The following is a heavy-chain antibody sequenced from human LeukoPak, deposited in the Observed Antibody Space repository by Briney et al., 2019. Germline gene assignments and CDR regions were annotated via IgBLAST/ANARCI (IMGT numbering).Heavy chain of an antibody. V-gene: IGHV4-34*01. CDR3: GRDQNEYNSSYIGLDY. D-gene: IGHD6-6*01. J-gene: IGHJ4*02. CDR1: GGSFSGYY. Sequence: PSETLSLTCAVYGGSFSGYYGSWIRQPPGKGLEGMGEINHSGSTNHNPSLKIRVTISVDTSKNQFSLKMSSVTAADKAVYYCGRDQNEYNSSYIGLDYWGQGTLVTVSS. CDR2: INHSGST.